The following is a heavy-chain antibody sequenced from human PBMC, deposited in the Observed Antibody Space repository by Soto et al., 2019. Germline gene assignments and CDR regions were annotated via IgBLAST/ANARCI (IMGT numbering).Heavy chain of an antibody. V-gene: IGHV4-34*01. CDR1: GGSFSGHF. Sequence: LTCSVDGGSFSGHFWSLIRQPPGKGLEWIGEINHSGSTNFNPSLKSRVTISVDTSKNQFSLKVNSLTAADTAVYYCARGISLIVEVQRDAPDKYDFDSWGQRPVVTVSS. CDR2: INHSGST. CDR3: ARGISLIVEVQRDAPDKYDFDS. J-gene: IGHJ4*02. D-gene: IGHD2-21*01.